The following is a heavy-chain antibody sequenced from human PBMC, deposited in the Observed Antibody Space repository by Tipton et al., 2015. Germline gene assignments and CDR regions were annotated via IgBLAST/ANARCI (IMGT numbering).Heavy chain of an antibody. V-gene: IGHV4-4*02. CDR2: MYYGGTT. CDR3: TRYVYGVIPSGVY. D-gene: IGHD3-3*01. J-gene: IGHJ4*02. CDR1: GVSISSRNW. Sequence: TLSLTCDVSGVSISSRNWWSWVRQAPGKGLEWIGEMYYGGTTNYNPSLKSRVTMSLDKAKNQFSLRLISVTAADTAIYYCTRYVYGVIPSGVYWGQGILVTVSS.